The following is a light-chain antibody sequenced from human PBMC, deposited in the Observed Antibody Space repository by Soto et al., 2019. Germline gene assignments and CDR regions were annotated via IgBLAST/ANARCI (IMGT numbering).Light chain of an antibody. J-gene: IGLJ1*01. CDR3: QSYDRSLSAYV. Sequence: QSVLTQPPSVSGAPGQRVTISCNGSNSNIGADYGVHWYQQFPGTAPKLLIYGDSYRPSGVSGRFSGSKSGTSASLAITGLQAEDEADYYCQSYDRSLSAYVFGTGTKVTVL. V-gene: IGLV1-40*01. CDR2: GDS. CDR1: NSNIGADYG.